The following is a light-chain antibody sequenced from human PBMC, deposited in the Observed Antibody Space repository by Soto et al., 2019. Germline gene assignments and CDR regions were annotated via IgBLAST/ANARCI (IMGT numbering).Light chain of an antibody. J-gene: IGKJ1*01. CDR3: QQRNSWPWT. CDR1: QSISSY. V-gene: IGKV3-11*01. Sequence: EIVLTQSPATLSLSPGERATLSCRASQSISSYLAWYQQKPGQAPRLLIYDASNRATGIPARFSGSGSGTDFTLTISSLEPEDFAVYHCQQRNSWPWTFGQGTKVEIK. CDR2: DAS.